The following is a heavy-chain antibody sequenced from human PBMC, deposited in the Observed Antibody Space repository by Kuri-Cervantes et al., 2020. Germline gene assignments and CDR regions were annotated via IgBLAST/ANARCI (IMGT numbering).Heavy chain of an antibody. V-gene: IGHV3-21*01. D-gene: IGHD4-11*01. CDR2: ISSNNNYI. Sequence: GGSLRLSCAASGLTFSTYSMAWVRQAPGKGLEWISSISSNNNYIYYAASVKGRFTISRDNAKNSLYLQMSSLRAEDTAVYYCARIHSDYTDYVDNPLGQGYFLDYWGQGALVTVSS. CDR1: GLTFSTYS. CDR3: ARIHSDYTDYVDNPLGQGYFLDY. J-gene: IGHJ4*02.